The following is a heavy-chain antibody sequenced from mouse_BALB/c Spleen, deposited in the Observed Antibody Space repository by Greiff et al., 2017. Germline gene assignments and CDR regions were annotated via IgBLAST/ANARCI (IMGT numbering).Heavy chain of an antibody. CDR1: GYTFTDYY. Sequence: DVQLQESGPELVKPGASVKMSCKASGYTFTDYYMDWVKQSHGESFEWIGRVNPYNGGTSYNQKFKGKATLTVDKSSSTAYMELNSLTSEDSAVYYCARGREGYAMDYWGQGTSVTVSS. J-gene: IGHJ4*01. CDR3: ARGREGYAMDY. CDR2: VNPYNGGT. V-gene: IGHV1-19*01.